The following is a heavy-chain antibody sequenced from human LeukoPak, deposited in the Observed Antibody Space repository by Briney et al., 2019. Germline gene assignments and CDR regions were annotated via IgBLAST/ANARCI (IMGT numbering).Heavy chain of an antibody. Sequence: GGSLRLSCAASGFTFSRHAMYWVRQAPGKGLEWVAVIPYDGSNKNYADSVKGRFTISRDNSKNTLYLQMNSLRAEDTAVYYCAKDSGSYFWGQGTLVTVSS. CDR1: GFTFSRHA. D-gene: IGHD1-26*01. CDR3: AKDSGSYF. V-gene: IGHV3-30*18. CDR2: IPYDGSNK. J-gene: IGHJ4*02.